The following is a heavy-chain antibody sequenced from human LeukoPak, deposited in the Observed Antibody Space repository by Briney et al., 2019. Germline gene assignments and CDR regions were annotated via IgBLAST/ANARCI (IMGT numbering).Heavy chain of an antibody. CDR3: ARGPTVVVPAAARFDP. CDR2: ISSSGSTI. D-gene: IGHD2-2*01. J-gene: IGHJ5*02. CDR1: GFTFSSCG. Sequence: PGGSLRLSCAASGFTFSSCGFNWVRQAPGKGLEWVSYISSSGSTIYYADSVKGRFTISRDNAKNSLYLQMNSLRAEDTAVYYCARGPTVVVPAAARFDPWGQGTLVTVSS. V-gene: IGHV3-48*04.